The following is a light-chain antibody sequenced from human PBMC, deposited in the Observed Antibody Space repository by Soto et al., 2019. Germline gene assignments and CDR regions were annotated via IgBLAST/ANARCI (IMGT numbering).Light chain of an antibody. CDR1: ESVSTN. CDR2: GAS. V-gene: IGKV3-15*01. Sequence: EIVMTQSASTLSPSPGERATLSWRASESVSTNLAWYQQKAGQAPRLLIYGASTRATGIPARFSGSGYGTDFTLTISRLETEDFAVYYCQQFSSYPLTFGGGTKVDIK. J-gene: IGKJ4*01. CDR3: QQFSSYPLT.